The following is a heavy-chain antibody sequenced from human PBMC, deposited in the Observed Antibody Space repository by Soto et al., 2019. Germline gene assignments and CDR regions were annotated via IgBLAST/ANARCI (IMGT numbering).Heavy chain of an antibody. D-gene: IGHD3-3*02. Sequence: EVQLVESGGTLVQPGGSLRLSCAASGFTFIDYGMNWVRQAPGKGLEWIAYISGTSSTIHYADSVKGRFTIFRDNAENSLYLQMRGLGDEVTAVYYCARDRRSISQSWGQGTLVAVSS. CDR2: ISGTSSTI. CDR1: GFTFIDYG. J-gene: IGHJ5*02. CDR3: ARDRRSISQS. V-gene: IGHV3-48*02.